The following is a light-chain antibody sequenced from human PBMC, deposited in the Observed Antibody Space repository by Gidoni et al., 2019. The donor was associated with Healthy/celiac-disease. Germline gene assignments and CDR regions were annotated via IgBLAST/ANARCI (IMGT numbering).Light chain of an antibody. CDR3: QQYGSSLFT. Sequence: ENVLTQYPGTLSLSPGERATPSCRDSQSVSSSYLALYQPNPGQAPRLLIYGASSSSPGIPDSFSGSGSGTDFTLTISRLEPEDFAVYYCQQYGSSLFTFGGGTKVEIK. CDR2: GAS. J-gene: IGKJ4*01. V-gene: IGKV3-20*01. CDR1: QSVSSSY.